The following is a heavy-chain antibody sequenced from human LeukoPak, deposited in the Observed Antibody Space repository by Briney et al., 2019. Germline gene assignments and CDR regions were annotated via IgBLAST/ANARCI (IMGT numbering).Heavy chain of an antibody. J-gene: IGHJ5*02. V-gene: IGHV4-59*01. D-gene: IGHD5-24*01. Sequence: SETLSLTCTVSGVSISSYYWSWIRQPPGKGLEWIGYIYYSGSTNYNPSLKSRVTISVDTSKNQFSLKLSSVTAADTAVYYCARDQVPSDGNEVWFDPWGQGTLVTVSS. CDR3: ARDQVPSDGNEVWFDP. CDR1: GVSISSYY. CDR2: IYYSGST.